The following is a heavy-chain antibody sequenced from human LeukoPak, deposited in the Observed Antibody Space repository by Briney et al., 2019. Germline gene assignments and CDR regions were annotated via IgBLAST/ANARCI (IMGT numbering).Heavy chain of an antibody. J-gene: IGHJ4*02. CDR3: AREPYGGIDY. D-gene: IGHD4-23*01. V-gene: IGHV4-61*02. Sequence: SETLSLTCTVSGGSISSGSYYWSWIRQPAGKGLEWIGRIYTSGSTNYNPSLKSRATISVDTSNNQFSLKLSSVTAPDTAVYYCAREPYGGIDYWGQGTLVTVSS. CDR1: GGSISSGSYY. CDR2: IYTSGST.